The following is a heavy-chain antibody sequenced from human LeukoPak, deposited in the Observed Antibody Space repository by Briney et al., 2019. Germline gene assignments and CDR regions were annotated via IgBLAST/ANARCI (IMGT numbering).Heavy chain of an antibody. J-gene: IGHJ5*02. V-gene: IGHV4-38-2*02. D-gene: IGHD2-21*01. Sequence: PSETLSLTCIVSGYSIGSDFYWGWIRQPPGKGLGWIASIYRSGNTYSNSSLKSRVRMSIDTYKNHFSLRLTSVTAADTAVYYCARHSVASPSDAWGPGTLVTVSS. CDR3: ARHSVASPSDA. CDR1: GYSIGSDFY. CDR2: IYRSGNT.